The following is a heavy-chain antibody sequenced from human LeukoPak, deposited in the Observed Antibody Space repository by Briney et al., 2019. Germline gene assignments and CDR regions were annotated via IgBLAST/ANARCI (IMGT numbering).Heavy chain of an antibody. CDR2: ISSSGSTI. CDR1: GFTFSSYA. Sequence: GGSLRLSCAASGFTFSSYAMSWIRQAPGKGLEWVSYISSSGSTIYYADSVKGRFTISRDNAKNSLYLQMNSLRAEDTAVYYCARDGGSYYYGSGSSGNWFDPWGQGTLVTVSS. J-gene: IGHJ5*02. CDR3: ARDGGSYYYGSGSSGNWFDP. V-gene: IGHV3-11*01. D-gene: IGHD3-10*01.